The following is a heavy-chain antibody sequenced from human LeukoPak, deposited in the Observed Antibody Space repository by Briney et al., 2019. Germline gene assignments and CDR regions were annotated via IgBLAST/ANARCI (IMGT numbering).Heavy chain of an antibody. Sequence: PGGSLRLSRAASGFTFSNYWMHWVRQVPGKGLVWVSRIYRDGSNTDYADSVKGRFIISRDNVKNTLYLQMNSLRADDTAVYYCARDGDAYNFDFWGQGALVTVSS. CDR2: IYRDGSNT. J-gene: IGHJ4*02. CDR3: ARDGDAYNFDF. V-gene: IGHV3-74*01. D-gene: IGHD5-24*01. CDR1: GFTFSNYW.